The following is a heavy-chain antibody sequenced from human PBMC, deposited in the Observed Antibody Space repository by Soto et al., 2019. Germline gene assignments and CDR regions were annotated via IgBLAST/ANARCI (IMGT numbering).Heavy chain of an antibody. D-gene: IGHD3-10*01. CDR2: IYYSGST. CDR1: GGSISSSSYY. Sequence: NPSETLSLTCTVSGGSISSSSYYWGWIRQPPGKGLEWIGSIYYSGSTYYNPSLKSRVTISVDTSKNQFSLKLSSVTAADTAVYYCARGTMVRGVTAYYYYGMDVWGQGTTVT. CDR3: ARGTMVRGVTAYYYYGMDV. V-gene: IGHV4-39*01. J-gene: IGHJ6*02.